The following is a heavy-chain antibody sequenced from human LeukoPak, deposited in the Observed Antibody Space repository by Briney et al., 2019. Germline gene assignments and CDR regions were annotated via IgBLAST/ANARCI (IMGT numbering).Heavy chain of an antibody. D-gene: IGHD3-22*01. J-gene: IGHJ3*02. CDR3: ARRYYDSTGYYYDAFDI. Sequence: GESLKISFKGSGXRFDRYCIGWVRQMPGIGLEWMGIIYPADSNSRYSPSFQGQVSISADKSISTAYLQWSSLKASDTAMYYCARRYYDSTGYYYDAFDIWGQGTMVTVSS. CDR2: IYPADSNS. CDR1: GXRFDRYC. V-gene: IGHV5-51*01.